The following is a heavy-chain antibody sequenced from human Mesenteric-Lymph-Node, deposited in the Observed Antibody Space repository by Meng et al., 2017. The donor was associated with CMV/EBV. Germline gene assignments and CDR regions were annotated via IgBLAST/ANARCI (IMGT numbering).Heavy chain of an antibody. V-gene: IGHV4-4*02. Sequence: SETLSLTCAVSGVSISSSNWWTCVRQSPGKGLEWIGEIYQSGETNYNPSLKSRVTISADKSKSQFSLDLRSVTAADTAVYYCARVRGGCSRNSCTVDPWGQGILVTVSS. CDR1: GVSISSSNW. CDR2: IYQSGET. CDR3: ARVRGGCSRNSCTVDP. D-gene: IGHD2-2*01. J-gene: IGHJ5*02.